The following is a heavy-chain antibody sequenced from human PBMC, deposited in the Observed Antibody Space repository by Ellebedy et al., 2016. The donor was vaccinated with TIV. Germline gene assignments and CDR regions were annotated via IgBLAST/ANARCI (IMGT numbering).Heavy chain of an antibody. D-gene: IGHD3/OR15-3a*01. CDR3: ARSLMIFSFDKCYFDF. Sequence: SETLSLTCAVYGGSFSGYYWGWIRQSPGKGLEWIGTIYYSGNTYYNPSLKSRVTISVDTSNNQFSLDLNSVTAADTAVYYCARSLMIFSFDKCYFDFWGRGTLVTVSS. V-gene: IGHV4-34*01. CDR1: GGSFSGYY. J-gene: IGHJ2*01. CDR2: IYYSGNT.